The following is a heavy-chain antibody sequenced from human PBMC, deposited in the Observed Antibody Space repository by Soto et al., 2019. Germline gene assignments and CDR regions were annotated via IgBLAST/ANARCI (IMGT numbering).Heavy chain of an antibody. J-gene: IGHJ1*01. V-gene: IGHV3-15*01. D-gene: IGHD2-8*01. Sequence: GGSLRLSCAASGFTFSNAWMSWVRQAPGKGLEWVGRIKSKTDGGTTDYAAPVKGRFTISRVDSKNTLYLQMNSLKTGDTAVYYCTTAALYCTNGVCYGYFQHWGQGTLVTVSS. CDR3: TTAALYCTNGVCYGYFQH. CDR2: IKSKTDGGTT. CDR1: GFTFSNAW.